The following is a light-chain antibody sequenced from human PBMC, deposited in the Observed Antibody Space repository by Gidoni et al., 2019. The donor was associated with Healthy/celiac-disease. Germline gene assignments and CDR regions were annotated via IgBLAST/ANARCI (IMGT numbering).Light chain of an antibody. Sequence: EIVMTQSPATLSVSPGESATLSCRASQSVSSNLAWYQQKPGQAPRLLIYGASTRATGIPARFSCSGSGTEFTLTISSLQSEDFAVYYCQQYNNWPPKITFGPGTRLEIK. V-gene: IGKV3-15*01. CDR2: GAS. CDR3: QQYNNWPPKIT. CDR1: QSVSSN. J-gene: IGKJ5*01.